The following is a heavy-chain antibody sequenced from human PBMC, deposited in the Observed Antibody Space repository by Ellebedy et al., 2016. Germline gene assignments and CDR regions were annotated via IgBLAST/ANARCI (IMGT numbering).Heavy chain of an antibody. V-gene: IGHV3-23*01. CDR1: GFTFSSYW. Sequence: GGSLRLXXAASGFTFSSYWMSWVRQAPGKGLEWVSTISGGGDKTYLADSVKGRFIISRDNFRNTLYLQMNGLTTDDTAVYYCRPGHYSGSWGLGSLVTVSS. CDR2: ISGGGDKT. CDR3: RPGHYSGS. J-gene: IGHJ4*02.